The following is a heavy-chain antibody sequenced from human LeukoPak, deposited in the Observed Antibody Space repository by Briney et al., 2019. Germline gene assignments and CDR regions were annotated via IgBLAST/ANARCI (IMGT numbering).Heavy chain of an antibody. V-gene: IGHV3-21*01. CDR3: ARENDFWSGYCTPDDAFDI. D-gene: IGHD3-3*01. Sequence: PGGSLRLSCAASGFTFSIYSMNWVRQAPGKGLGWVSSISISSSYIYYADSAKGRFTISRDNAKNSLYLQMNSVRAEDPPVYNCARENDFWSGYCTPDDAFDIWGQGTVVAVSS. CDR2: ISISSSYI. J-gene: IGHJ3*02. CDR1: GFTFSIYS.